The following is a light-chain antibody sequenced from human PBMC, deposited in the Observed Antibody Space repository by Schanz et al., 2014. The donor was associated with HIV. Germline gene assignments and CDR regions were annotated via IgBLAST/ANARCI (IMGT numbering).Light chain of an antibody. CDR3: QQSYSATPYT. J-gene: IGKJ2*01. CDR2: GAF. CDR1: QSISNN. V-gene: IGKV3-15*01. Sequence: EIVMTQSPATLYVSPGEGATLSCRASQSISNNLAWYQHKPGQAPRLLIYGAFTRATGIPVRFSGSGSGTHFTLTITGLQFEDFATYYCQQSYSATPYTFGQGTKVEIK.